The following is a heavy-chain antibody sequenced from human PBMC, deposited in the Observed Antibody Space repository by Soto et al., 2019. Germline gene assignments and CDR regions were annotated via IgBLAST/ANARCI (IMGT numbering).Heavy chain of an antibody. J-gene: IGHJ4*02. CDR3: AKDQFPGGPLEY. CDR2: IEEDGSEK. D-gene: IGHD1-26*01. CDR1: GFTFSSYW. V-gene: IGHV3-7*03. Sequence: GGSLRLSCAASGFTFSSYWMSWVRQAPGKGLEWVANIEEDGSEKSYVDSVKGRFTISRDNAKNTLFLQMNSLRAEDTAVYYCAKDQFPGGPLEYWGQGTLVTVSS.